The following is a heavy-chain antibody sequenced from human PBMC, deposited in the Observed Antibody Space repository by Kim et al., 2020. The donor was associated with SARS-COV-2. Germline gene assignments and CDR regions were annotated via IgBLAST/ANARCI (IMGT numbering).Heavy chain of an antibody. CDR3: AKDPYYGSGSYPWDD. J-gene: IGHJ4*02. Sequence: GGSLRLSCAASGFTFSSYGMHWVRQAPGKGLEWVAVISYDGSNKYYADSVKGRFTISRDNSKNTLYLQMNSLRAEDTAVYYCAKDPYYGSGSYPWDDWGQGTLVTVSS. CDR1: GFTFSSYG. CDR2: ISYDGSNK. V-gene: IGHV3-30*18. D-gene: IGHD3-10*01.